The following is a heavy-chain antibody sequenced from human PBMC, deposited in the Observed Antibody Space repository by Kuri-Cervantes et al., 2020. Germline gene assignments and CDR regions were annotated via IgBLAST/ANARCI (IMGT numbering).Heavy chain of an antibody. CDR2: ISAYNGNT. CDR1: GYTFTSYS. CDR3: ARGLAPTTVVTPSGFDY. J-gene: IGHJ4*02. D-gene: IGHD4-23*01. V-gene: IGHV1-18*01. Sequence: ASVKVSCKSSGYTFTSYSMHWVRQAPGQRLEWMGWISAYNGNTNYAQKLQGRVTMTTDTSTSTAYMELRSLRSDDTAVYYCARGLAPTTVVTPSGFDYWGQGTLVTVSS.